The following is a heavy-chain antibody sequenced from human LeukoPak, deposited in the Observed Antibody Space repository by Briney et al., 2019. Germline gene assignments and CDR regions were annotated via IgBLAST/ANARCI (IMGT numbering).Heavy chain of an antibody. CDR2: INWNGGIT. J-gene: IGHJ3*02. V-gene: IGHV3-20*04. D-gene: IGHD2-21*01. CDR1: GFTFDDYA. CDR3: GREDCCYGSRCVDWFDI. Sequence: PGGSLRLSCAASGFTFDDYAMSWVRQAPGKGLEWVSGINWNGGITDYADSVKGRFTISRDNAKNSLYLQMNILRAEDTALYCGGREDCCYGSRCVDWFDIWGQGTMVTVSS.